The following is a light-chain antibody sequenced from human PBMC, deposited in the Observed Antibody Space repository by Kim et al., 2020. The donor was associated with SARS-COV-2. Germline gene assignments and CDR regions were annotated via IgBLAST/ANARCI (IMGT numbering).Light chain of an antibody. CDR2: ADT. CDR3: QSYDSRLSGWV. CDR1: RCHIGACNA. Sequence: QTAAITSSGSRCHIGACNAVPWYQQLPGRAPKLLIFADTRRPSGVPDRLSGSKSGTSASLAITGLQAEDEADYYCQSYDSRLSGWVFGGGTQLTVL. J-gene: IGLJ3*02. V-gene: IGLV1-40*01.